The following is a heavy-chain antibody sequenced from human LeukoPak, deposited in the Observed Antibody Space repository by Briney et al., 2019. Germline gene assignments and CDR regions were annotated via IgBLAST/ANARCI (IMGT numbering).Heavy chain of an antibody. CDR3: ARGVSGIAVAGGAFDI. CDR2: INHSGST. CDR1: GGSFSGYY. V-gene: IGHV4-34*01. Sequence: NASETLSLTCAVYGGSFSGYYWSGIRQPPGKRLEWIGEINHSGSTNYNPSLKSRVTISGDTSKNQFSLKLSSVTAADTAVYYCARGVSGIAVAGGAFDIWGQGTMVTVSS. D-gene: IGHD6-19*01. J-gene: IGHJ3*02.